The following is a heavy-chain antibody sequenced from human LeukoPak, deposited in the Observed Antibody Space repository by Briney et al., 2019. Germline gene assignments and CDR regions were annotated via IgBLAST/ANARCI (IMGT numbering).Heavy chain of an antibody. Sequence: SETLSLTCAVYGGSFSGYYWSWIRQPPGKGLEWIGYIYYSGSTYYNPSLKSRVTISVDTSKNQFSLKLSSVTAADTAVYYCARDLGYYGSGPLDVWGQGTTVTVSS. CDR1: GGSFSGYY. J-gene: IGHJ6*02. CDR2: IYYSGST. CDR3: ARDLGYYGSGPLDV. V-gene: IGHV4-30-4*08. D-gene: IGHD3-10*01.